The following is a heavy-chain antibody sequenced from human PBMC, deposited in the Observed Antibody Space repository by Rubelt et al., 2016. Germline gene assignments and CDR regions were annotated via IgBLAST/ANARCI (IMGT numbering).Heavy chain of an antibody. CDR1: GFAFSIYA. J-gene: IGHJ3*01. CDR2: ISSSGGST. Sequence: GGGLGQPGGSLRLSCTASGFAFSIYAMNWVRQAPGKGLEWVSAISSSGGSTYYADSVKGRFTISRDNSKNTLYLQMNILRAEDTAIYYCAKEWGDLITVAPDAIDFWGQGTRVTVSS. D-gene: IGHD6-19*01. V-gene: IGHV3-23*01. CDR3: AKEWGDLITVAPDAIDF.